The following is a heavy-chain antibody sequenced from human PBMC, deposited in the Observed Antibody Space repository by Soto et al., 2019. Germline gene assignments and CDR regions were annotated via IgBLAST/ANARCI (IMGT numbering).Heavy chain of an antibody. CDR2: ISSSSSYI. Sequence: EVQLLESGGGLVQPGGSLRLSCAASGFTFSSYSMNWVRQAPGKGLEWVSSISSSSSYIYYADSVKGRFTISRDNAKNSLYLQMNSLRAEDTAVYYCARDRYYDSSGYYPTYYYYGMDVWGQGTTVTVSS. CDR3: ARDRYYDSSGYYPTYYYYGMDV. D-gene: IGHD3-22*01. CDR1: GFTFSSYS. J-gene: IGHJ6*02. V-gene: IGHV3-21*01.